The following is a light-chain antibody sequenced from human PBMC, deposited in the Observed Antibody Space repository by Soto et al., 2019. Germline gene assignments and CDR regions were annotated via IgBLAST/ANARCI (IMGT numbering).Light chain of an antibody. CDR3: QQYDTRPTMT. V-gene: IGKV1-33*01. CDR2: AAS. CDR1: QDIDNY. J-gene: IGKJ5*01. Sequence: IQLTQSPSSLSASVGESVTITCRASQDIDNYLNWYHHRPGEAPKLLIYAASYLETGVPARFSGSGSGTDFSFTITSLQPEDSATYYCQQYDTRPTMTFGQGTRLDI.